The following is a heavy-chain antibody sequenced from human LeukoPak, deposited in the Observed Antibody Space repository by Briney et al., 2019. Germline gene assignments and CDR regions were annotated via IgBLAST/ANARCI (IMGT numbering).Heavy chain of an antibody. CDR1: GFTFSSFS. J-gene: IGHJ4*02. CDR3: AREWGRLRDY. D-gene: IGHD3-16*01. V-gene: IGHV3-21*01. CDR2: ISSSSSYI. Sequence: GGSLRLSCAASGFTFSSFSMNWVRPAPGKGLEWVSSISSSSSYIYYADSVKGRFTISRDNAKNSLYLQMNSLRAEDTAVYYCAREWGRLRDYWGQGTLVTVSS.